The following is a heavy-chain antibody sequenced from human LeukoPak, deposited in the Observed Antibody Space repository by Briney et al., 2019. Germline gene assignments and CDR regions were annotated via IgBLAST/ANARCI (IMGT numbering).Heavy chain of an antibody. CDR3: ARGEGIFFDY. J-gene: IGHJ4*02. V-gene: IGHV1-18*01. CDR1: GYTFTNFA. D-gene: IGHD3-3*01. Sequence: ASVTVSCKASGYTFTNFAISWVRQAPGQGLEWMGWVSAYNGNTNYAQKLQGRVSMTTDTSTSTAYMDLRSLRSDDTVVYYCARGEGIFFDYWGQGTLVTVSS. CDR2: VSAYNGNT.